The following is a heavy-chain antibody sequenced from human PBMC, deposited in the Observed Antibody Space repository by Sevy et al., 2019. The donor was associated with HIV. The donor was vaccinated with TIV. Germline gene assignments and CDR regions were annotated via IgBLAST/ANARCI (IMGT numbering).Heavy chain of an antibody. Sequence: GESLKISCTASGFTFNNYAMTWVRQAPGKGLEWVSSIRGRNNVTIYAESVRGRFTLSRDISKNTLYLQMNSLRVEDTAVYYCARHTGEPYYFEIWGQRTLVTVSS. CDR2: IRGRNNVT. D-gene: IGHD3-9*01. CDR1: GFTFNNYA. J-gene: IGHJ4*02. V-gene: IGHV3-23*01. CDR3: ARHTGEPYYFEI.